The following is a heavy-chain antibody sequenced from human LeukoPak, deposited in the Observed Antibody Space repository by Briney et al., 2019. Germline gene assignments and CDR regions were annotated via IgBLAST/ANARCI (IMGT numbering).Heavy chain of an antibody. D-gene: IGHD6-6*01. CDR1: GGSISSGSYY. V-gene: IGHV4-61*02. CDR3: ARVSSIAARSFDY. Sequence: SQTLSLTCTVSGGSISSGSYYWSWIRQPAGKGLEWIGRIYTSGSTNYNPSLKSRVTISVDTSKNQFSLKLSSVTAADTAVYYCARVSSIAARSFDYWGQGTLVTVSS. J-gene: IGHJ4*02. CDR2: IYTSGST.